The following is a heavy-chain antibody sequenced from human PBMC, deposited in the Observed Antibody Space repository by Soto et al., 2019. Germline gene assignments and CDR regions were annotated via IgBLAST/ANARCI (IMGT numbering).Heavy chain of an antibody. CDR2: ISSNGGSA. V-gene: IGHV3-64D*08. Sequence: PGGSLRLSCSVSGFIFSTYVMHWVRQAPGKGLEYVSGISSNGGSAYYADSVKGRFTVSRDNLKNTLFLQMSSLISEDTAVYYCAKAYSSSWLPFDYWGQGTLVTVSS. CDR3: AKAYSSSWLPFDY. D-gene: IGHD6-13*01. CDR1: GFIFSTYV. J-gene: IGHJ4*02.